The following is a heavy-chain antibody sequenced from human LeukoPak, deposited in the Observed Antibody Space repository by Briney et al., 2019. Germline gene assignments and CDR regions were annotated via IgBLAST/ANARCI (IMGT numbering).Heavy chain of an antibody. J-gene: IGHJ4*02. V-gene: IGHV3-30-3*01. CDR3: ARDQSPYSSSRDDDY. CDR1: GFTFSSYA. Sequence: GRSLRLSCAASGFTFSSYAMHWVRQAPGKGLEWVAVISYDGSNKYYADSVKGRFTISRDNSKNTLYLQMNSLRAEDTAVYYCARDQSPYSSSRDDDYWGQGTLVTVSS. D-gene: IGHD6-6*01. CDR2: ISYDGSNK.